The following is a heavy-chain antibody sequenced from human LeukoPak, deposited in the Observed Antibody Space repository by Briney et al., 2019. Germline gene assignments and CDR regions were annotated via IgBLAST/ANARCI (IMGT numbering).Heavy chain of an antibody. Sequence: GGSLRLSCAASGFTFSSYAMSWVRQAPGKGLEWVSVIYSGGSTYYADSVKGRFTISRDNSKNTLYLQMNSLRAEDTAVYYCARSVLLWFGELSGYMDVWGKGTTVTISS. CDR3: ARSVLLWFGELSGYMDV. J-gene: IGHJ6*03. V-gene: IGHV3-53*01. D-gene: IGHD3-10*01. CDR2: IYSGGST. CDR1: GFTFSSYA.